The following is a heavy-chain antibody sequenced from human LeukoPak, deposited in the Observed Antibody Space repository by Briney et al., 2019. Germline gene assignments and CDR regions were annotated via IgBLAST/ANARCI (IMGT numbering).Heavy chain of an antibody. J-gene: IGHJ5*02. CDR2: ITSSSSYI. Sequence: GGSLRLSCAASGFIFRSYNMNWVRQAPGKGPEWLSSITSSSSYIFYADSVKGRFTISRDDARNSLYLQMNSLRAEDTAVYYCAKKYSTGLDPWGQGTLVTVSS. CDR1: GFIFRSYN. V-gene: IGHV3-21*04. CDR3: AKKYSTGLDP. D-gene: IGHD1-26*01.